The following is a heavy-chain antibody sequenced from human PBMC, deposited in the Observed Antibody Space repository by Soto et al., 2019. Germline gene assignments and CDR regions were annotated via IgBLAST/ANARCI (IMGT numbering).Heavy chain of an antibody. CDR3: ARDFGVDYYGMDV. Sequence: GGSLRLSCAASGFTFSSYATHWVRQAPGKGLEWVAVISYDGSNKYYADSVKGRFTISRDNSKNTLYLQMNSLRAEDTAVYYCARDFGVDYYGMDVWGQGTTVTVSS. J-gene: IGHJ6*02. D-gene: IGHD3-3*01. V-gene: IGHV3-30-3*01. CDR1: GFTFSSYA. CDR2: ISYDGSNK.